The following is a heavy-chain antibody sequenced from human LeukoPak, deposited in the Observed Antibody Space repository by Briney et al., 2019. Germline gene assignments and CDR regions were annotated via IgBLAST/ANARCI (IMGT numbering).Heavy chain of an antibody. D-gene: IGHD3-9*01. Sequence: GGSLRLSCAASGFTFTSYAMSWVRQAPGKGLEWVSDISGSGDSTYYADSVKGRFTISRDNSKNTLYLQMNSLRAEDTAVYYCVRDPGPIGRVFYYFEYWGQGTLVTVSS. CDR2: ISGSGDST. CDR1: GFTFTSYA. V-gene: IGHV3-23*01. CDR3: VRDPGPIGRVFYYFEY. J-gene: IGHJ4*02.